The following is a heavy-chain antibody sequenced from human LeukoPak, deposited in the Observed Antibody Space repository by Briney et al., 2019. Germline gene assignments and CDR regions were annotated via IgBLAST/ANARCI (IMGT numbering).Heavy chain of an antibody. D-gene: IGHD4-17*01. CDR3: ARDLGIDYGDYGRYYYYYYMDV. V-gene: IGHV1-69*13. CDR1: GGTFSSYA. Sequence: GASVKVSCKASGGTFSSYAISWVRQAPGQGLEWMGGIIPMFNTANYAQQFQGRVTITADESTSTAYMELSRLRSDDTAVYYCARDLGIDYGDYGRYYYYYYMDVWGKGTTVTISS. CDR2: IIPMFNTA. J-gene: IGHJ6*03.